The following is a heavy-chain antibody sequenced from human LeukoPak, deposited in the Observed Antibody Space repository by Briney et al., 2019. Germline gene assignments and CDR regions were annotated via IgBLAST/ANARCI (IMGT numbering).Heavy chain of an antibody. J-gene: IGHJ4*02. D-gene: IGHD6-19*01. Sequence: SETLSLTCTVSGGSIRSSTDYWGWIRQPPGKELEWIVSIYYSGSTYYNPSLKSRVTISVDTSKNQFSVKLSSVTAADTAVYYCAGSIRGYSSGWYYFDYWGQGTLITVSS. CDR3: AGSIRGYSSGWYYFDY. CDR1: GGSIRSSTDY. V-gene: IGHV4-39*07. CDR2: IYYSGST.